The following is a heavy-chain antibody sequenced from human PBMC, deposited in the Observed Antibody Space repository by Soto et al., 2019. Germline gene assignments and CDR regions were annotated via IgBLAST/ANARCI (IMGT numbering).Heavy chain of an antibody. CDR2: IWYDGSNK. CDR3: ARSYSNYLWYFDY. Sequence: QVQLVESGGGVVQPGRSLRLSCAASGFTFSSYGMHWVRQAPGKGLEWVAVIWYDGSNKYYADSVKGRSTISRDNSKNTLYLQMNSLRAEDTAVYYCARSYSNYLWYFDYWGQGTLVTVSS. J-gene: IGHJ4*02. V-gene: IGHV3-33*01. D-gene: IGHD4-4*01. CDR1: GFTFSSYG.